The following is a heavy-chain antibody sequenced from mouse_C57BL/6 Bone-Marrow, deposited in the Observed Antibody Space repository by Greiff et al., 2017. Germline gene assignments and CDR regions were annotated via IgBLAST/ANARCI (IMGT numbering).Heavy chain of an antibody. D-gene: IGHD2-5*01. J-gene: IGHJ4*01. CDR2: IRNKANGYTT. Sequence: EVKLVESGGGLVQPGGSLSLSCAASGFTFTDYYMSWVRQPPGKALEWLGFIRNKANGYTTEYSASVKGRFTISRDNSQSILYLQMNALRAEDSATYYCARWGSNYEREMDDWGQGTSVTVSS. CDR1: GFTFTDYY. V-gene: IGHV7-3*01. CDR3: ARWGSNYEREMDD.